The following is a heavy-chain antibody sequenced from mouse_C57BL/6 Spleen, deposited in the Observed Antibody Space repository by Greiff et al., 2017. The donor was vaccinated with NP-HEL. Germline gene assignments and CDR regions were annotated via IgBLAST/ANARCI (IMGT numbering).Heavy chain of an antibody. Sequence: EVKLVESGGGLVKPGGSLKLSCAASGFTFSSYAMSWVRQTPEKRLEWVATISDGGSYTYYPDNVKGRFTISRDNAKNNLYLQMSHLKAEDTAMYYCARDRYCSSSYYFDYWGQGTTLTVSS. J-gene: IGHJ2*01. CDR3: ARDRYCSSSYYFDY. CDR1: GFTFSSYA. CDR2: ISDGGSYT. D-gene: IGHD1-1*01. V-gene: IGHV5-4*01.